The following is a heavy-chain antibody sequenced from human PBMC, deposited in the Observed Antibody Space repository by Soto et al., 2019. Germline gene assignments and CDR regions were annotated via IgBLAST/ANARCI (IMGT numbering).Heavy chain of an antibody. D-gene: IGHD2-21*02. V-gene: IGHV1-69*13. CDR2: IIPIFGTA. Sequence: SVKVSCKASGGTFSSYAISWVRQAPGQGLEWMGGIIPIFGTANYAQKFQGRATITADESTSTAYMELSSLRSEDTAVYYCARESLNCGGDCYWDFQHWGQGTLVTVSS. CDR1: GGTFSSYA. CDR3: ARESLNCGGDCYWDFQH. J-gene: IGHJ1*01.